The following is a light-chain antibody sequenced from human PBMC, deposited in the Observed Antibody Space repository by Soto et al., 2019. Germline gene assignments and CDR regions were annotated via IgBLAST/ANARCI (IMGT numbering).Light chain of an antibody. Sequence: DIQMTQSPSSLSASVGDRVTIPCRPTQSISSYLNWYQQQPGKAPQLLIFAASSLESGVPSRVSGRGSGTDFTLTISSLQSEDFAVYYCQQYNNWPKTFGQGTKVDI. CDR1: QSISSY. V-gene: IGKV1-39*01. CDR3: QQYNNWPKT. CDR2: AAS. J-gene: IGKJ1*01.